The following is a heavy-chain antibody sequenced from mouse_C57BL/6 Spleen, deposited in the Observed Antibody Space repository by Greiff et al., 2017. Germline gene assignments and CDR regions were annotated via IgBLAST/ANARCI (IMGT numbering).Heavy chain of an antibody. D-gene: IGHD3-2*02. CDR2: IDPSDSYT. Sequence: VQLQQPGAELVMPGASVKLSCKASGYTFTSYWMHWVKQRPGQGLEWIGEIDPSDSYTNYNQKFKGKSTFTVDKSSSTAYMQLSSLTSEDSAFYYCTRTQRRLREAMDYWGQGTSVTVSS. CDR3: TRTQRRLREAMDY. V-gene: IGHV1-69*01. CDR1: GYTFTSYW. J-gene: IGHJ4*01.